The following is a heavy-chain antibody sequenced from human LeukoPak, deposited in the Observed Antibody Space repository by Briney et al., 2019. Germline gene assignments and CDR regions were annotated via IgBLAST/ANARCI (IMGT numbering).Heavy chain of an antibody. Sequence: GGSLRLSCAASGFTFSNYLMHWVRQAPGKGLEWVAVISYGGSTKHYADSVKGRFTISRDNSKNTLYLQMNSLRAEDMAVYYCAREGVGYGNAFDIWGQGTMVTVPS. CDR1: GFTFSNYL. V-gene: IGHV3-30-3*01. D-gene: IGHD5-24*01. J-gene: IGHJ3*02. CDR2: ISYGGSTK. CDR3: AREGVGYGNAFDI.